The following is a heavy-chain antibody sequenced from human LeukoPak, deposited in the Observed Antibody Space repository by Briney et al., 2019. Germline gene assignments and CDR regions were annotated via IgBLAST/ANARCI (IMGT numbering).Heavy chain of an antibody. J-gene: IGHJ1*01. CDR2: IYPGDSDT. CDR1: GYNFASYW. V-gene: IGHV5-51*01. D-gene: IGHD2-2*01. Sequence: GESLKISCKGSGYNFASYWIAWVRQMPGKGLEWMGIIYPGDSDTRYSPSFQGQVTISADKSLSTAYLQWSSLKASDTAMYYCARREGYRSRTSCYAYFQVWGQGSLVTVSS. CDR3: ARREGYRSRTSCYAYFQV.